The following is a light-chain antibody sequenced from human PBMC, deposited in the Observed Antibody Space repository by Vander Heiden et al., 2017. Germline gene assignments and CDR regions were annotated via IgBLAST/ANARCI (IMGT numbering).Light chain of an antibody. J-gene: IGKJ1*01. CDR2: AAS. CDR3: QRYYSMPLT. V-gene: IGKV1-27*01. CDR1: QVITNL. Sequence: DIQMTQSPSTLAVSVGDRVTITCRASQVITNLLAWYQQKPGKVPKLLIYAASTLQSGVPSRFSGSGSGTEFTLTINNLQPEDVATYYCQRYYSMPLTFGQGTKVEIK.